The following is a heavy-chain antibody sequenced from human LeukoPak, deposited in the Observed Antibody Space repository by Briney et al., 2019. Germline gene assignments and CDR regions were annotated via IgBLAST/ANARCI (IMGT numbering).Heavy chain of an antibody. CDR3: ARGSPLAYSSGKRMDV. Sequence: ASVKVSCKASGYTFTSYGISWVRQAPGQGLEWMGWISAYNGNTNYAQKLQGRVTMTTDTSTSTAYMELRSLRSDDTAVYYCARGSPLAYSSGKRMDVWGQGTTVTVSS. V-gene: IGHV1-18*01. CDR1: GYTFTSYG. D-gene: IGHD6-19*01. J-gene: IGHJ6*02. CDR2: ISAYNGNT.